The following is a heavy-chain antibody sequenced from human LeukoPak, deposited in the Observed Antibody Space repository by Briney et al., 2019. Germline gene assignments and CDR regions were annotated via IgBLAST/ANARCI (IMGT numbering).Heavy chain of an antibody. Sequence: PSETLSLTCAVYGGSFSGYYWSWIRQPPGEGLEWIGEINHSGSTNYNPSLKSRVTISVDTSKNQFSLKLSSVTAADTAVYYCARAHSAMTTVTTPPKLWGQGTLVTVSS. J-gene: IGHJ4*02. D-gene: IGHD4-11*01. CDR1: GGSFSGYY. CDR2: INHSGST. CDR3: ARAHSAMTTVTTPPKL. V-gene: IGHV4-34*01.